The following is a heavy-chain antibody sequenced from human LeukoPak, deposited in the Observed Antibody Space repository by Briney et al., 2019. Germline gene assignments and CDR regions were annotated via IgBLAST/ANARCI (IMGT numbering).Heavy chain of an antibody. CDR3: ARHYYDSGGYYCAFDI. Sequence: GGSLRLSCAASGFIVSSDYVTWVRQAPGKGLEWVSIVYRDRSGGSTYYAESVQGRFTISRDNSKNTVYLQMRSLRVEDTAEYYCARHYYDSGGYYCAFDIWGRGAMVTVSS. CDR2: VYRDRSGGST. V-gene: IGHV3-53*01. CDR1: GFIVSSDY. D-gene: IGHD3-22*01. J-gene: IGHJ3*02.